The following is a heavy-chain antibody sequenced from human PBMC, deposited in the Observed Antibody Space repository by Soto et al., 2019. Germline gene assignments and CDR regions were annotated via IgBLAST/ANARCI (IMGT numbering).Heavy chain of an antibody. CDR2: ISSSSSYI. CDR3: ARDAFPYSSGSAFDY. CDR1: GFTFSSYS. Sequence: GGSLRLSCAASGFTFSSYSMNWVRQAPGKGLGWVSSISSSSSYIYYADSVKGRFTISRDNAKNSLYLQMNSLRAEDTAVYYCARDAFPYSSGSAFDYWGQGTLVTVSS. D-gene: IGHD6-19*01. V-gene: IGHV3-21*01. J-gene: IGHJ4*02.